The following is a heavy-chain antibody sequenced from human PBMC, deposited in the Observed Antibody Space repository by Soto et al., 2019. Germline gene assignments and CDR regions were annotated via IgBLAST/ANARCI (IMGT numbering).Heavy chain of an antibody. V-gene: IGHV1-69*02. CDR1: GGTFRNYP. CDR2: IFPLTDIP. CDR3: ARAPLVVLNYFPS. Sequence: QVQLVQSGPEVKKPGSSVKVSCKASGGTFRNYPINWVRQAPGQGLEWMGSIFPLTDIPDYAQNFQARLTISADRSTSTAYMELNSLTSDDTAMYFSARAPLVVLNYFPSWGQGTLVTVSS. J-gene: IGHJ4*02.